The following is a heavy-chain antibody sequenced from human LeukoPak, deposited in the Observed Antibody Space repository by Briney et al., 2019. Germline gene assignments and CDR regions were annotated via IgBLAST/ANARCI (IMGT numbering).Heavy chain of an antibody. J-gene: IGHJ4*02. Sequence: SETLSLTCTVSGGSISSYYWSWIRQPPGKGPEWIGYIYYSGSTNYNPSLKSRVTISVDTSKNQFSLKLSSVTAADTAVYYCARWARLVDFDYWGQGTLVTVSS. CDR3: ARWARLVDFDY. D-gene: IGHD6-6*01. CDR2: IYYSGST. V-gene: IGHV4-59*01. CDR1: GGSISSYY.